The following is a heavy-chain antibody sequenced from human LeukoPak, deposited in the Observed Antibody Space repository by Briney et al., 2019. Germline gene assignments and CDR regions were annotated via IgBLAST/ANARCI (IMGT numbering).Heavy chain of an antibody. CDR1: GFTFSNYW. CDR2: INTDGSRI. Sequence: GGSLRLSCAASGFTFSNYWMHWVRQAPGKGLVWVSRINTDGSRITYADSVKGRFTISRDNAKNSLYLQMNSLRAEDTAVYYCARGDSGSFDWGQGTLVTVSS. J-gene: IGHJ4*02. D-gene: IGHD1-26*01. V-gene: IGHV3-74*01. CDR3: ARGDSGSFD.